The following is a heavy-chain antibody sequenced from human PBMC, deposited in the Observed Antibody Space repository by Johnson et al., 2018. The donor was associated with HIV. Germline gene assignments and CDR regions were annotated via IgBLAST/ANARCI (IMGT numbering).Heavy chain of an antibody. D-gene: IGHD5-18*01. CDR2: ISGSGRSI. J-gene: IGHJ3*02. V-gene: IGHV3-11*04. CDR3: ARAYSYGYGDTDAFDI. CDR1: GFTFSDYF. Sequence: QVLLVESGGGLVKPGGSLRLSCGGTGFTFSDYFMSWIRQAPGKGLEWVSYISGSGRSIYYADSLKGRFSISRDNAKNSLYLQMNSLRAEDTAVYFCARAYSYGYGDTDAFDIWGQGTMVTVSS.